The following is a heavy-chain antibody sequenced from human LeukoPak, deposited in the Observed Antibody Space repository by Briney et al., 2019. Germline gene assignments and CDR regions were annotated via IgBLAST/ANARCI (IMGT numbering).Heavy chain of an antibody. CDR3: ARDRPHCGTTSCNGMDV. CDR2: IYPGDSDT. CDR1: DGDLTTHW. Sequence: KHGESLKISCKVSDGDLTTHWIAWVRQLSGRGLEWVGVIYPGDSDTTYGPSFQGHVTISFDNSINTAYLHWSSLKASDTATYFCARDRPHCGTTSCNGMDVWGQGTTVIVSS. D-gene: IGHD2-2*01. J-gene: IGHJ6*02. V-gene: IGHV5-51*01.